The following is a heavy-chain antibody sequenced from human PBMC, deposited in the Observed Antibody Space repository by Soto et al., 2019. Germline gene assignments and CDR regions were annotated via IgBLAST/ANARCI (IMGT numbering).Heavy chain of an antibody. CDR2: IKPNSGGT. CDR3: ARDRGYSSGCDAFDI. D-gene: IGHD6-19*01. J-gene: IGHJ3*02. Sequence: SXKVSLKASEYTXNGYYMNLVRQAPGQGLEWMGWIKPNSGGTNYAQKFQGWFTMTRDTSIRKAYMELSRMRSDDTAVYYCARDRGYSSGCDAFDIWGQGTMATVS. CDR1: EYTXNGYY. V-gene: IGHV1-2*04.